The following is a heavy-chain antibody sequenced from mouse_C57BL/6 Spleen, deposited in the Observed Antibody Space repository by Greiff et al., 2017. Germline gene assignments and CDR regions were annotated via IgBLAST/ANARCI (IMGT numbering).Heavy chain of an antibody. V-gene: IGHV1-66*01. CDR3: ARSKDYYGSSPWFAY. D-gene: IGHD1-1*01. Sequence: VQLQQSGPELVKPGTSVQISCKASGYSFTSYYIHWVKQRPGQGLEWFGWIYPGSNNTKYNEKFKGKATLTADTSSSTAYMQLSSLTSEDSAVYYCARSKDYYGSSPWFAYWGQGTLVTVSA. J-gene: IGHJ3*01. CDR1: GYSFTSYY. CDR2: IYPGSNNT.